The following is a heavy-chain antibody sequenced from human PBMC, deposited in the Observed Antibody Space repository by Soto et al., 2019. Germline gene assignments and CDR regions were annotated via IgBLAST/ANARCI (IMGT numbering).Heavy chain of an antibody. CDR1: GGAFGRYS. J-gene: IGHJ4*02. V-gene: IGHV1-69*01. D-gene: IGHD4-17*01. Sequence: QVQLEQSGPEVKRPGTSVKVSCKASGGAFGRYSVSWVRQAPGQGLEWIGGVIPVFNTSNYSLKFQGRVAIFADRSTSSVFMELRSLRSEDTALYYCARGDEMTAVTIFEYWGQGTLGTVSS. CDR3: ARGDEMTAVTIFEY. CDR2: VIPVFNTS.